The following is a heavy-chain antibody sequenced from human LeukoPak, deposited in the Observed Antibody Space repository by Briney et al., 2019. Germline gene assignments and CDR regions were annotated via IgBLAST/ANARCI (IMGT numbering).Heavy chain of an antibody. Sequence: SETLSLTCTVSGGSISSYYWSWIRQPAGKGLEWIGRIYTTGSTNYNPSLKSRVTMSIDTSKNQISLNLRSVTATDTAVYYCARDDWGYWGQGTLVTVPS. CDR2: IYTTGST. CDR3: ARDDWGY. J-gene: IGHJ4*02. V-gene: IGHV4-4*07. CDR1: GGSISSYY. D-gene: IGHD3-9*01.